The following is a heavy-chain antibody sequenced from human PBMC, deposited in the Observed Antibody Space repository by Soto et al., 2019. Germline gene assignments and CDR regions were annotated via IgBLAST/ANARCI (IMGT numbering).Heavy chain of an antibody. D-gene: IGHD3-10*01. CDR3: AHSPYYYGTGSYGYGFDP. CDR1: GFSLSTSGVG. Sequence: QITLKESVPTLVKPTQTLTLTCTFSGFSLSTSGVGVRWIRQPPGKALEWLALLYWDDDKRYSPSLNSRFTITKDTSKNLLVLTMTNMDPVDTAIYYSAHSPYYYGTGSYGYGFDPWGQGTLGTVYS. V-gene: IGHV2-5*02. J-gene: IGHJ5*02. CDR2: LYWDDDK.